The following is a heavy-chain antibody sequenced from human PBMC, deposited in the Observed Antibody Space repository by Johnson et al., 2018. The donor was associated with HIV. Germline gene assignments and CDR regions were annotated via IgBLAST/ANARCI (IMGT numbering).Heavy chain of an antibody. CDR3: ARDMVQLELLGAFDI. Sequence: VQLVESGGGVVQPGRSLRLSCAVSGFTFSSYGMNWVRQAPGKGLEWVSVIYSGGTTFYADSVKGRFTISRDNSKNTLYLQMNTLRAEDTAVYYCARDMVQLELLGAFDIWGQGTMVTVSS. J-gene: IGHJ3*02. CDR1: GFTFSSYG. CDR2: IYSGGTT. D-gene: IGHD1-7*01. V-gene: IGHV3-66*01.